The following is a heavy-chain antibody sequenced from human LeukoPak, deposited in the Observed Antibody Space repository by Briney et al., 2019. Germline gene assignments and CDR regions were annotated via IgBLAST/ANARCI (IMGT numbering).Heavy chain of an antibody. J-gene: IGHJ3*02. Sequence: SETLSLTCTVSGGSVSSGGYYWSWIRQHPGKSLEWIGYIYYSGSTYYNPSLKSRVTISVDTSKNQFSLKLSSVTAADTAVYYCAREVLYCSSTSCPAGDAFDIWGQGTMVTVSS. V-gene: IGHV4-31*03. CDR1: GGSVSSGGYY. CDR3: AREVLYCSSTSCPAGDAFDI. D-gene: IGHD2-2*01. CDR2: IYYSGST.